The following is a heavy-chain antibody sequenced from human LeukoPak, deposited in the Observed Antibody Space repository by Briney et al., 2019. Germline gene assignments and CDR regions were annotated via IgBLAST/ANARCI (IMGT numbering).Heavy chain of an antibody. D-gene: IGHD3-22*01. CDR1: GYTFTSYD. CDR2: MNPNSGNT. J-gene: IGHJ4*02. CDR3: ARGWGPYYNDSSGYYFDY. V-gene: IGHV1-8*01. Sequence: ASVKVSCKASGYTFTSYDINWVRQATGQGLEWMGWMNPNSGNTGYAQKFQGRVTMTRNTSISTAYMELSSLRSEDTAVYYCARGWGPYYNDSSGYYFDYWGQGTLVTVSS.